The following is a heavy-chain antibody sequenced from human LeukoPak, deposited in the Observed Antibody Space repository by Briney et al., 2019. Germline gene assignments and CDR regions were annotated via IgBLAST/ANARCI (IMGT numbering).Heavy chain of an antibody. CDR3: ARDLRSSFRVF. Sequence: GGSLRLSCAASGFSFSDYWMSWVRQAPGKGLEWVANINQDGSDTYHVDSVKGRFTISRDNAKNSLYLQLDSLRVEDTAVYYCARDLRSSFRVFWGQGTLVTVSS. CDR2: INQDGSDT. CDR1: GFSFSDYW. J-gene: IGHJ4*02. V-gene: IGHV3-7*01.